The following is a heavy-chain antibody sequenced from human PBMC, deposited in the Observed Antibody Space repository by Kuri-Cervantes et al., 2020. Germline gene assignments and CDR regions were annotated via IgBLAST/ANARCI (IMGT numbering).Heavy chain of an antibody. CDR2: IYYSGST. CDR3: ARDLADKWHYYYYMDV. CDR1: GGSISSDNYY. D-gene: IGHD5-12*01. Sequence: GSLRLSCTVSGGSISSDNYYWGWIRQPPGKGLEWIGSIYYSGSTYYNPSLKSRVTISVDKSKNQFSLKLSSVTAADTAVYYCARDLADKWHYYYYMDVWGKGTTVTVSS. J-gene: IGHJ6*03. V-gene: IGHV4-39*07.